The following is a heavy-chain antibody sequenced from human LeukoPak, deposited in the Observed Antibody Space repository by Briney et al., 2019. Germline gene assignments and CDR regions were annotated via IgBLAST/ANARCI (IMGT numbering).Heavy chain of an antibody. V-gene: IGHV4-59*01. D-gene: IGHD3-16*02. Sequence: GSLRLSCAASGFTFSSYGMSWIRQPPGKGLEWIGYIYYSGSTNYNPSLKSRVTISVDTSKNQFSLKLSSVTAADTAVYYCARGMITFGGVIEFFDYWGQGTLVTVSS. CDR3: ARGMITFGGVIEFFDY. CDR1: GFTFSSYG. J-gene: IGHJ4*02. CDR2: IYYSGST.